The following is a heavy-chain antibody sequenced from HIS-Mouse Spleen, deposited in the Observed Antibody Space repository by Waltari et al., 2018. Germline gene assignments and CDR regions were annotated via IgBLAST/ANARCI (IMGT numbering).Heavy chain of an antibody. Sequence: EVQLVESGGGLVQPGGSLRLSCAASGFTFSSYWMSWVRQAPGKGLEWVANIKQDGSEKYYVDSVKGRFTISRDNAKNSLYLQMNSLRAEDTAVYYCASGTAAANWYFDLWGRGTLVTVSS. CDR1: GFTFSSYW. CDR2: IKQDGSEK. V-gene: IGHV3-7*01. D-gene: IGHD6-13*01. CDR3: ASGTAAANWYFDL. J-gene: IGHJ2*01.